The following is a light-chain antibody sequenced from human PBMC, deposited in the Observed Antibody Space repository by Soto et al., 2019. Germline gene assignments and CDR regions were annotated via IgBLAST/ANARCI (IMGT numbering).Light chain of an antibody. CDR3: QQYGSSPT. CDR2: GAS. J-gene: IGKJ1*01. V-gene: IGKV3-20*01. Sequence: EIVLTQSPGTLSLSPGERATLSCRASQSVSSSYLAWYQQKPGQAPRLLIYGASSRATGIPDRFSGSGSETDFTLTISRLEPEDTDVYYYQQYGSSPTFGQGTKVEIK. CDR1: QSVSSSY.